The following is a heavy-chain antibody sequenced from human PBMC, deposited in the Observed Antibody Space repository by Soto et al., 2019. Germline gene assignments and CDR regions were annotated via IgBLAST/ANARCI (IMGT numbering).Heavy chain of an antibody. Sequence: ASVKVSCKASGYTFTSYAMHWVRQAPGQRLEWMGWINAGNGNTKYSQKFQGRVTITRDTSASTAYMELSSLRSEDTAVYYCAVGGGNYDAIYYYCYYYMDVWGKGTTVTVSS. CDR2: INAGNGNT. V-gene: IGHV1-3*01. CDR1: GYTFTSYA. CDR3: AVGGGNYDAIYYYCYYYMDV. J-gene: IGHJ6*03. D-gene: IGHD2-8*01.